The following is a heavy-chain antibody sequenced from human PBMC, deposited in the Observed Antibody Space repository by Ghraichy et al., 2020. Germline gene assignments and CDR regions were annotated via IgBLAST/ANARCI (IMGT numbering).Heavy chain of an antibody. Sequence: SETLSLTCTVSGGSISSYSWSWIRQPPGKGLEWIGYIYYSGSTNYNPSLKSRVTISVDTSKNQFSLKLSSVTAADTAVYYCAREGIAVAVGDAFDLWGQGTMVTVSS. CDR3: AREGIAVAVGDAFDL. V-gene: IGHV4-59*01. CDR1: GGSISSYS. CDR2: IYYSGST. J-gene: IGHJ3*01. D-gene: IGHD6-19*01.